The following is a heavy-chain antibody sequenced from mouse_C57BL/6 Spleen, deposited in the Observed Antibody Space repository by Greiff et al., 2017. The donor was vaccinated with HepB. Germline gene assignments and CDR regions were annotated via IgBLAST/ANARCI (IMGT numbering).Heavy chain of an antibody. CDR3: AAGRYYDYDSDY. J-gene: IGHJ2*01. CDR2: FHPYNDDT. V-gene: IGHV1-47*01. Sequence: VKLMESGAELVKPGASVKMSCKASGYTFTTYPIEWMKQNHGKSLEWIGNFHPYNDDTKYNEKFKGKATLTVEKSSSTVYLELSRLTSDDSAVYYCAAGRYYDYDSDYWGQGTTLTVSS. D-gene: IGHD2-4*01. CDR1: GYTFTTYP.